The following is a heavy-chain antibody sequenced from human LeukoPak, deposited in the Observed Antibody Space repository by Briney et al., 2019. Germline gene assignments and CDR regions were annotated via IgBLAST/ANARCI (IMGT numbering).Heavy chain of an antibody. Sequence: PGGSLRLSCAASGFTFDDYAMHWVRQAPGKGLEWVSLISWDGGSTYYADSVKGRFTISRDNSKNSLYLQMNSLRAEDTALYYCAKDYESKFVGLVYYYYGMDVWGQGTTVTVSS. J-gene: IGHJ6*02. CDR3: AKDYESKFVGLVYYYYGMDV. CDR2: ISWDGGST. CDR1: GFTFDDYA. D-gene: IGHD3/OR15-3a*01. V-gene: IGHV3-43D*03.